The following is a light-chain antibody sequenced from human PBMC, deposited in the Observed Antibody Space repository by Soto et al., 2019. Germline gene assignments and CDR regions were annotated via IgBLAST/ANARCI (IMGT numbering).Light chain of an antibody. Sequence: QSVLTQPASVSGSPGQSITISCTGTSRDVGYYNLVSWYQQHPGKAPKLLIYEATRRPSGTSTRFSGSKSGNTASLTISGLQTEDVGHYYCCSYAGSSTLLFGGGTQLTVL. V-gene: IGLV2-23*01. J-gene: IGLJ3*02. CDR1: SRDVGYYNL. CDR3: CSYAGSSTLL. CDR2: EAT.